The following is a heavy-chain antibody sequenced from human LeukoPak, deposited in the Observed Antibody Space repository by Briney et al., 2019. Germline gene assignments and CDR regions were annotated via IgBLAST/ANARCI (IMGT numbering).Heavy chain of an antibody. CDR1: GFTFDDYA. D-gene: IGHD6-19*01. J-gene: IGHJ3*02. V-gene: IGHV3-9*01. CDR2: INWNTNSI. Sequence: SLRLSCAASGFTFDDYAMHWVRQAPGKGLEWASGINWNTNSIKYADSVKGRFTISRDNAKNSLYLQMNSLRAEDTAFYYCAKGSSGWSTDAFDIWGQGTMVTVSS. CDR3: AKGSSGWSTDAFDI.